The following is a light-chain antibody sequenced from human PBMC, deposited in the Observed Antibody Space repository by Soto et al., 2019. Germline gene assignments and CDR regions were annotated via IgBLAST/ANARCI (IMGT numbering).Light chain of an antibody. Sequence: EIVLTQSPGTLSLSPGERATLSCRASKSVSSNFLAWYQQKPGQAPRLLIYGASSRATGIPDRFSGSGSGTDFTLTISRLEPEDVAVYYCQEYGSSPLTFGGGTKVEIK. J-gene: IGKJ4*01. CDR1: KSVSSNF. CDR3: QEYGSSPLT. V-gene: IGKV3-20*01. CDR2: GAS.